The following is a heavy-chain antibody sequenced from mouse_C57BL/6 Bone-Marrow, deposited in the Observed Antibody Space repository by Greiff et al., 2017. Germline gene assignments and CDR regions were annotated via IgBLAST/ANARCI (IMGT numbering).Heavy chain of an antibody. Sequence: VHLVESGPGLVQPSQSLSITCTVSGFSLTSYGVHWVRQSPGMGLEWLGVLWSGGSTDYNAAFLSSLSISKDNSKRQVFVKKNSLQAEDTAIYYCARENYAMDYWGQGTSVTVSS. CDR1: GFSLTSYG. CDR2: LWSGGST. CDR3: ARENYAMDY. J-gene: IGHJ4*01. V-gene: IGHV2-2*01.